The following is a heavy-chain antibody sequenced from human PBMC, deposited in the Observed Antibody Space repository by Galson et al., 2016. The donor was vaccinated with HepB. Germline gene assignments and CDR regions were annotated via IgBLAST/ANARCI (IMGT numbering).Heavy chain of an antibody. V-gene: IGHV4-59*11. Sequence: ETLSLTCTVSGGSINSHYWSWIRQPPGKGLEWIGHIFFIGSTNYNTSLKSRVTISLDTSKNQVSLKLSSVTAADTAMYYCQRDSSNNDDILTGSDQPGAFDTWGQGTRVTVSA. CDR3: QRDSSNNDDILTGSDQPGAFDT. D-gene: IGHD3-9*01. J-gene: IGHJ3*02. CDR2: IFFIGST. CDR1: GGSINSHY.